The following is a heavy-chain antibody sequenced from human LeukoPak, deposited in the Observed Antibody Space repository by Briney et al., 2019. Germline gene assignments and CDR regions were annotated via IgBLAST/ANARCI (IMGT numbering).Heavy chain of an antibody. Sequence: SETLSLTCAVSGGSIRNSSFYWSWIRQPPGKGLEWIGYIYYSGSTNYNPSLKSRVTISVDTSKNQFSLKLSSVTAADTAVYYCARGNKPSYYDFWSGYYPSYYYYYGMDVWGQGTTVAVSS. CDR2: IYYSGST. CDR1: GGSIRNSSFY. V-gene: IGHV4-61*01. CDR3: ARGNKPSYYDFWSGYYPSYYYYYGMDV. D-gene: IGHD3-3*01. J-gene: IGHJ6*02.